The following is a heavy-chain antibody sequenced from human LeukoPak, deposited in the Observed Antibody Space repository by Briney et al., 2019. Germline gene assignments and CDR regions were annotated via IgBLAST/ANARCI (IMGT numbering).Heavy chain of an antibody. CDR1: GYTFTSYG. V-gene: IGHV1-18*01. CDR2: ISAYNGNT. J-gene: IGHJ6*03. CDR3: ARAVVPAASSYYYYYMDV. Sequence: GASVKVSCKASGYTFTSYGISWVRQAPGQGLEWMGWISAYNGNTNYAQKLQGRVTMTTDTSTSTAYMELRSLRSDDTAVYYCARAVVPAASSYYYYYMDVWGKGTTVTVSS. D-gene: IGHD2-2*01.